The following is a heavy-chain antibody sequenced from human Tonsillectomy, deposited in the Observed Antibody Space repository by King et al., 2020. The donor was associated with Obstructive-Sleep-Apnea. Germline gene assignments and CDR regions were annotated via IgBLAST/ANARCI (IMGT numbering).Heavy chain of an antibody. CDR3: AHTTLVGASFEY. CDR2: IYWDDDK. J-gene: IGHJ4*02. D-gene: IGHD1-26*01. Sequence: TLKESGPTLVKPTQTLTLTCTFSGFSLSSSGVGVGWIRQPPGKALEWLALIYWDDDKRYSPSLKSRLTITKDTSKNQVVLTVTNMDAMDTGTYYCAHTTLVGASFEYWGQGALVTVSS. CDR1: GFSLSSSGVG. V-gene: IGHV2-5*02.